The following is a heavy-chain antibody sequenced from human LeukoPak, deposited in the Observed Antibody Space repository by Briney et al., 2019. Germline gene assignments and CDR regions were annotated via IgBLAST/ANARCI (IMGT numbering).Heavy chain of an antibody. V-gene: IGHV3-23*01. CDR3: AKGLGDASGYTPFDY. D-gene: IGHD3-22*01. J-gene: IGHJ4*02. CDR1: GFTFSSYA. CDR2: ISGSGGST. Sequence: PGGSLRLSCAASGFTFSSYAMSWVRQAPGKGLEWVSAISGSGGSTYYADSVKGRSTISRDNSKNTLYLQMNSLRAEDTAVYYCAKGLGDASGYTPFDYWGQGTLVTVSS.